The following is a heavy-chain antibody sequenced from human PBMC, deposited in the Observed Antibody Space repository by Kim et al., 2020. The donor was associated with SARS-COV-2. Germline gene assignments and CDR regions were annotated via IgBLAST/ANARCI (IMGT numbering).Heavy chain of an antibody. Sequence: GESLKISCRGSGYSFTSYWIGWVRQMPGKGLEWMGIIYPGDSDSRYSPSFQGQVTISADKSISTAYLQLSRLKASDTAVYYCATQGSSSWKHYFDFWGQGTLVTVSS. D-gene: IGHD6-13*01. V-gene: IGHV5-51*01. CDR1: GYSFTSYW. CDR2: IYPGDSDS. CDR3: ATQGSSSWKHYFDF. J-gene: IGHJ4*02.